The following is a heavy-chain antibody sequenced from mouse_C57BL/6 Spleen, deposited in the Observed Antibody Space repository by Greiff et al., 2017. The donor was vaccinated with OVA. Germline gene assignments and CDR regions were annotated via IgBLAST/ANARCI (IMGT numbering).Heavy chain of an antibody. J-gene: IGHJ2*01. CDR2: INPNNGGT. D-gene: IGHD2-4*01. CDR1: GYTFTDYN. CDR3: ARTRLRQGDYFDY. V-gene: IGHV1-22*01. Sequence: VQLQQSGPELVKPGASVKMSCKASGYTFTDYNMHWVKQSHGKSLEWIGYINPNNGGTSYNQKFKGKATLTVNKSSSTAYMELRSLTSEDSAVYYCARTRLRQGDYFDYWGQGTTLTVSS.